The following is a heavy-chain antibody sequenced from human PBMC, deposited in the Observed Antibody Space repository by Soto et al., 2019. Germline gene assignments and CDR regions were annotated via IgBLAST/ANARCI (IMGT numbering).Heavy chain of an antibody. CDR2: ISGSGGTT. Sequence: GGSLRLSCAASGFTFSSYAMSRVRQAPGKGLEWVSAISGSGGTTYYADSVQGRFTISRDNSKNTLYLQMNSLRAEDTAVYYCAKGARSSGWYWGQGTLVTVSS. CDR1: GFTFSSYA. J-gene: IGHJ4*02. D-gene: IGHD6-19*01. V-gene: IGHV3-23*01. CDR3: AKGARSSGWY.